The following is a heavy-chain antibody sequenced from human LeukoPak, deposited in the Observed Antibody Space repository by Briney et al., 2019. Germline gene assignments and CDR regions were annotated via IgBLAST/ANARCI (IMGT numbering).Heavy chain of an antibody. CDR2: INPSGGRT. Sequence: ASVKVSCKASGYTFTSYYIHWVRQAPGQGLEWMGIINPSGGRTSYAQKFQGRVTMTRDTSTSTVYMALSSLRSEDTAVYSCARNPYGGGAGPPRAMDVWGQGPRSPSP. D-gene: IGHD2-21*01. J-gene: IGHJ6*02. CDR1: GYTFTSYY. CDR3: ARNPYGGGAGPPRAMDV. V-gene: IGHV1-46*01.